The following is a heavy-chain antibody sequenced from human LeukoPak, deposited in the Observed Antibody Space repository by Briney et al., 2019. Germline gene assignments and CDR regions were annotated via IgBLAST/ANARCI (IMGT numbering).Heavy chain of an antibody. V-gene: IGHV4-31*03. CDR2: IYYSGST. D-gene: IGHD1-14*01. J-gene: IGHJ6*03. CDR3: ARVVYRRPDYYYYMDV. CDR1: GGSISSGGYY. Sequence: SETLSLTCTVSGGSISSGGYYWSWIRQHPGKGLEWIGYIYYSGSTYYNPSLKSRVTISVDTSKNQFSLKLSSVTAADTAVYYCARVVYRRPDYYYYMDVWGKGTTVTVSS.